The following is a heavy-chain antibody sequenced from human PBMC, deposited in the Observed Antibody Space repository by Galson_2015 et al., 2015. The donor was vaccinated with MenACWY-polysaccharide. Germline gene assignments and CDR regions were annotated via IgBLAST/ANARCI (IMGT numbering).Heavy chain of an antibody. D-gene: IGHD1-1*01. CDR1: RGSIYSYY. Sequence: ETLSLTCTVSRGSIYSYYWSWIRQPAGKALEWIGRIHASGSTTQSPSFGSRVTMSVDMSKQQISLRLASVTAADTAVYYCARRSLDNWYFDLWGRGTLVTVSS. J-gene: IGHJ2*01. CDR3: ARRSLDNWYFDL. V-gene: IGHV4-4*07. CDR2: IHASGST.